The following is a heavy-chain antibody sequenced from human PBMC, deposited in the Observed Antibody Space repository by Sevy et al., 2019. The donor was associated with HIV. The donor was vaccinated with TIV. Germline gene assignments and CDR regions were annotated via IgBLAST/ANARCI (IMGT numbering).Heavy chain of an antibody. Sequence: ASVKVSCKASGYTFTGYYMHWMRQAPGQGLEWMGWINPNSGGTNYAQKFQGRVTMTRDTSISTAYMELSRLRSDDTAVYYCARTRGYSYALIFDYWGQGTLVTVSS. CDR3: ARTRGYSYALIFDY. CDR1: GYTFTGYY. J-gene: IGHJ4*02. V-gene: IGHV1-2*02. D-gene: IGHD5-18*01. CDR2: INPNSGGT.